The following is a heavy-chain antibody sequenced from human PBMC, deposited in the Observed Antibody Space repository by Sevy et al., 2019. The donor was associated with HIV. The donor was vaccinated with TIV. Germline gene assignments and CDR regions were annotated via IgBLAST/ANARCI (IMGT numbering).Heavy chain of an antibody. CDR1: GFTFSNYG. D-gene: IGHD3-3*01. V-gene: IGHV3-33*06. CDR3: AKTFAIFGVLMSPDFDP. CDR2: IWYDGSYK. J-gene: IGHJ5*02. Sequence: GGSLRLSCAASGFTFSNYGMHWVRQAPGKGLEWVAVIWYDGSYKYYADSVKGRFTISRDNTKSTLYLQMNSLRAEDTALYYCAKTFAIFGVLMSPDFDPWGQGTLVTASS.